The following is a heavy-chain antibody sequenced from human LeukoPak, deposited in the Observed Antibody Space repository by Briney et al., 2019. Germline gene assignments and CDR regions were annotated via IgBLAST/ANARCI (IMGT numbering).Heavy chain of an antibody. Sequence: GGSLRLSCAASGFTFSSYAMSWVRQAPGKGLEWVSAISGSGGSTYYADSVKGRFTISRDNSKNTLYLQLNSLRAEDTAVYCAKDRWTEVDAFGIWGQGTMVTVSS. V-gene: IGHV3-23*01. CDR2: ISGSGGST. CDR1: GFTFSSYA. CDR3: AKDRWTEVDAFGI. D-gene: IGHD1-1*01. J-gene: IGHJ3*02.